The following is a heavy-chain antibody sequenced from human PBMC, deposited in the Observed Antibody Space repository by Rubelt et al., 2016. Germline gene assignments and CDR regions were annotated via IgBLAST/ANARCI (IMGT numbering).Heavy chain of an antibody. J-gene: IGHJ4*02. CDR1: GYTFTGYY. CDR2: INPIFGTA. CDR3: ARGGQGNCSSTSCY. V-gene: IGHV1-69*01. Sequence: QVQLVQSGAEVKKPGASVKVSCKASGYTFTGYYMPWVRQAPGQGLEWMGWINPIFGTANYAERFQGRVTLTADESTSTAYMELSSLRSEDTAVYYCARGGQGNCSSTSCYWGQGTLVTVSS. D-gene: IGHD2-2*01.